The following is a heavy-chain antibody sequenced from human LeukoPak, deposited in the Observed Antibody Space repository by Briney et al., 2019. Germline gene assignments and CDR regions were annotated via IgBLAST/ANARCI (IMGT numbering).Heavy chain of an antibody. CDR2: ISSSSSYI. J-gene: IGHJ4*02. D-gene: IGHD2-2*01. Sequence: KAGGSLRLSCAASGFTFSSYSMNWVRQAPGKGLEWVSSISSSSSYIYYADSVKGRFTISRDNAKNSLYLQMNSLRAEDTAVYYCARAGPIGYCSSTSCPLFNWGQGTLVTDSS. CDR1: GFTFSSYS. V-gene: IGHV3-21*01. CDR3: ARAGPIGYCSSTSCPLFN.